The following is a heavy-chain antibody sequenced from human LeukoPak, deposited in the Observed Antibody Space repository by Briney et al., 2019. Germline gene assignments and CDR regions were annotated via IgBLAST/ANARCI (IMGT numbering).Heavy chain of an antibody. D-gene: IGHD3-10*01. J-gene: IGHJ4*02. V-gene: IGHV3-23*01. CDR3: AKSPYGH. Sequence: PGGSLRLSCAASGFTFSSYAMSWVRQAPGKGLEWVSSVTGNGDNTFHADSVKGRFTISRDNSKNMLYLQINSLRAEDTAVYYCAKSPYGHWGQGTLVTVSS. CDR1: GFTFSSYA. CDR2: VTGNGDNT.